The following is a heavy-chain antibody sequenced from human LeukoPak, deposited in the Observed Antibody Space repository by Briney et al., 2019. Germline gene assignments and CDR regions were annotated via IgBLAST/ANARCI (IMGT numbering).Heavy chain of an antibody. J-gene: IGHJ4*02. Sequence: ASVKVSCKASGYTFTGYYMHWGRQAPGQGLEWMGWTNPNSGGTNYAQKFQGRVTMTRDPSISTAYMELSSLRSDDTAVYYCARDDGSGWYAGIDYWGQGTLVTVSS. V-gene: IGHV1-2*02. CDR1: GYTFTGYY. CDR3: ARDDGSGWYAGIDY. CDR2: TNPNSGGT. D-gene: IGHD6-19*01.